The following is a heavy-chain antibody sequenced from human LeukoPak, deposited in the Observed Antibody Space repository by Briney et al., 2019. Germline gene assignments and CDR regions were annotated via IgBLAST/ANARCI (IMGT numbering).Heavy chain of an antibody. CDR3: ARGERRRRVAPNFDY. D-gene: IGHD2-15*01. CDR2: IYHSGST. Sequence: PSETLSLTCTVSGYSISSGYYWGWIRQPPGKGLEWIGSIYHSGSTYYNPSLKSRVTISVDTSKNQFSLKLSSVTAADTAVYYCARGERRRRVAPNFDYWGQGTLVTVSS. CDR1: GYSISSGYY. V-gene: IGHV4-38-2*02. J-gene: IGHJ4*02.